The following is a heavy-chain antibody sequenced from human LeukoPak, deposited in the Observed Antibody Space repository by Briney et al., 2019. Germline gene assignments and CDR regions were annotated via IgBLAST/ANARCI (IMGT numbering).Heavy chain of an antibody. CDR2: VNLQGST. Sequence: SGTLSLTCGVSGGSITNTNYWIWVRQPPGEGLEWIGEVNLQGSTNYNPSLMGRVAIAVDTSENHISLQLTSVTAADTAVYYCAREGGPYRPLDYSGQGTLVTVSS. J-gene: IGHJ4*02. CDR1: GGSITNTNY. CDR3: AREGGPYRPLDY. V-gene: IGHV4-4*02.